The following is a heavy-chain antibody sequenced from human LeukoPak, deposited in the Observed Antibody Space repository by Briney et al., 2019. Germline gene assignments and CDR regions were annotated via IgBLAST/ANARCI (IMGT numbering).Heavy chain of an antibody. D-gene: IGHD3-10*01. CDR3: VRSVYYYGSGSYYKKPEYYYYGMDV. CDR1: GGSISSYY. J-gene: IGHJ6*02. CDR2: IYYSGST. V-gene: IGHV4-59*12. Sequence: SETLSLTCTVSGGSISSYYWSWIRQPPGKGLEWIGYIYYSGSTNYNPSLKSRVTISVDTSKNQFSLKLSSVTAADTAVYYCVRSVYYYGSGSYYKKPEYYYYGMDVWGQGTTVTVSS.